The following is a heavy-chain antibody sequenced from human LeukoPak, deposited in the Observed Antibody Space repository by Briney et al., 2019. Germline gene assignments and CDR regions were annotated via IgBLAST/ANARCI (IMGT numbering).Heavy chain of an antibody. J-gene: IGHJ4*02. Sequence: SETLSLTCTVSGVSISSYYWSWIRQPPGKGLEWIGYIYYSGSTNYNPSLKSRVTISVDTSKNQFSLKLSSVTAADTAVYYCARLKPGYSYGYVDYWGQGTLVTVSS. CDR2: IYYSGST. CDR1: GVSISSYY. CDR3: ARLKPGYSYGYVDY. D-gene: IGHD5-18*01. V-gene: IGHV4-59*08.